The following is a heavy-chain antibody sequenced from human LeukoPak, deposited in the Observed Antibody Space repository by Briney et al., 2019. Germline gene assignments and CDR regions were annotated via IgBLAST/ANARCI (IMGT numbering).Heavy chain of an antibody. J-gene: IGHJ4*02. CDR3: AKRIGSCNSISCLYFDH. D-gene: IGHD2-2*01. CDR2: VSGSGGST. Sequence: GGSLRLSCAASGFTFSSYAVSWVRQAPGKGLEWVSTVSGSGGSTYYADSVKGRFTISRDNSKNTLYVQMNSLRAEDTAVYYCAKRIGSCNSISCLYFDHWGQGALVTVSS. CDR1: GFTFSSYA. V-gene: IGHV3-23*01.